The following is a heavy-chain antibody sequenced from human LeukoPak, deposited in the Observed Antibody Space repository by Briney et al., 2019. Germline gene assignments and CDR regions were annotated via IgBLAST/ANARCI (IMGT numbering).Heavy chain of an antibody. J-gene: IGHJ3*02. V-gene: IGHV4-59*01. CDR3: AREYYYDSSGYYPPHAFDI. D-gene: IGHD3-22*01. CDR2: IYYSGST. CDR1: GGSISSYY. Sequence: SETLSLTCTVSGGSISSYYWSWIRQPPGKGLEWIVYIYYSGSTNYNPSLKSRVTISVDTSKKQFSLKLSSVTAAATAVYYCAREYYYDSSGYYPPHAFDIWGQGTMVTVSS.